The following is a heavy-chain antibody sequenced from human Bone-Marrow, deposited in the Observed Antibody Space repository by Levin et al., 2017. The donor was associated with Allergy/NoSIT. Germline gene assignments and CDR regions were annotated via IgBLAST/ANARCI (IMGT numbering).Heavy chain of an antibody. V-gene: IGHV1-18*01. CDR3: ARDRGEVGSNFDY. CDR1: GYSFTSYG. J-gene: IGHJ4*02. CDR2: IYGYNGDT. Sequence: ASVKVSCKTSGYSFTSYGISWLRQAPGQGLEWMGWIYGYNGDTLHAQNVQGRLTMTTDTSTSTASMELRSLRSDDTAVYYCARDRGEVGSNFDYWGQGTLVTVSS. D-gene: IGHD1-26*01.